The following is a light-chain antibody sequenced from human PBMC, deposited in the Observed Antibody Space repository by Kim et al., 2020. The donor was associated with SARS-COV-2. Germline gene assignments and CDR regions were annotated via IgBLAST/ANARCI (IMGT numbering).Light chain of an antibody. CDR2: GAS. V-gene: IGKV3-20*01. CDR1: QSVSSNY. J-gene: IGKJ2*01. CDR3: QQYGSSPYT. Sequence: LSPGERATPSCRASQSVSSNYLAWYQQKPGQAPRLLIYGASSRASGIPDRFSGSGSGTDFTLTISRLEPEDFAVYYCQQYGSSPYTFGQGTKLEI.